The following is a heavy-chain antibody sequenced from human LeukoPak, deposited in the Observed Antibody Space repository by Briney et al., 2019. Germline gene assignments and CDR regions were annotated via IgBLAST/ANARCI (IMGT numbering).Heavy chain of an antibody. CDR3: ARVASGYDVFDI. J-gene: IGHJ3*02. V-gene: IGHV4-61*01. D-gene: IGHD3-3*01. CDR2: IYYSGST. CDR1: GGSVSSGSYY. Sequence: RASETLSLTCTVSGGSVSSGSYYWSWIRQPPGKGLDWIGYIYYSGSTNYNPSLKSRVTISVDTSKNQFSLKLSSVTAADTAVFYCARVASGYDVFDIWGQGTMVTVSS.